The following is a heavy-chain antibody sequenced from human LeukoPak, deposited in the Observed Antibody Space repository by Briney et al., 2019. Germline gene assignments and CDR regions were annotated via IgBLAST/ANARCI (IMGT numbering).Heavy chain of an antibody. V-gene: IGHV3-43*02. CDR1: GFTFDDYA. D-gene: IGHD6-13*01. Sequence: PGGSLRLSCAASGFTFDDYAMHWVRQAPGKGLEWVSLISGDGGGTYYADSVKGRFTISRDNSKNSLYLQMNSLRTEDTALYYCAKVAQYSSSWYYRDDAFDIWGQGTMVTVSS. CDR2: ISGDGGGT. J-gene: IGHJ3*02. CDR3: AKVAQYSSSWYYRDDAFDI.